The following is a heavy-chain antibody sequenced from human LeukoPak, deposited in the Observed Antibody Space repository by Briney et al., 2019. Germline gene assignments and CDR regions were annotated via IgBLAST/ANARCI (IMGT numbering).Heavy chain of an antibody. D-gene: IGHD5-24*01. CDR1: GGTFSTYA. V-gene: IGHV1-69*04. Sequence: SVKVSCKAPGGTFSTYAITWVRQAPGQGLEWMGRILPIFDMANYAQKFQGRVTVTADKSTRTAYMELSSLRSDDTAVYYCARDGGWLQTQNHYYYHGMDVRGQGTTVTVSS. CDR2: ILPIFDMA. J-gene: IGHJ6*02. CDR3: ARDGGWLQTQNHYYYHGMDV.